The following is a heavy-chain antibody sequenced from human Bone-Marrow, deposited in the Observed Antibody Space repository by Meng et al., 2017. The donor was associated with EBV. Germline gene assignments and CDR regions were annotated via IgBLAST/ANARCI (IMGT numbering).Heavy chain of an antibody. Sequence: QVQMVESGGGLVKPGGSLRFSCAAPEFTFSDYYMSWIRQAPGKGLEWVSYISSSGSTMYYADSVKGRFTISRDNAKNSLYLQMNSLRADDTAVYYCARAFRSGYDYYWGQGTLVTVSS. V-gene: IGHV3-11*01. CDR2: ISSSGSTM. D-gene: IGHD5-12*01. J-gene: IGHJ4*02. CDR1: EFTFSDYY. CDR3: ARAFRSGYDYY.